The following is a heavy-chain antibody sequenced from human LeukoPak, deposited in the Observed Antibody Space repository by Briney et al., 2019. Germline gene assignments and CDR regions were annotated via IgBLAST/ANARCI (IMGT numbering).Heavy chain of an antibody. J-gene: IGHJ4*02. CDR3: ARDYDFWSAQPFDY. Sequence: GGSLRLSCAVSGFSFSSYSMNWVRQAPGKGLEWVSSISSSSSYIYYADSVKGRFTISRDNAKNSLYLQMNSLRAEDTAVYYCARDYDFWSAQPFDYWGQGTLVTVSS. CDR2: ISSSSSYI. CDR1: GFSFSSYS. V-gene: IGHV3-21*01. D-gene: IGHD3-3*01.